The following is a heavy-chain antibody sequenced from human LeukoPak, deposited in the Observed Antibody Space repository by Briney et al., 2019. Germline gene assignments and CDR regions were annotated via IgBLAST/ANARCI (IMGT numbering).Heavy chain of an antibody. D-gene: IGHD3-22*01. CDR1: GFTFSSYA. J-gene: IGHJ3*02. Sequence: SGGSLRLSCAASGFTFSSYAMSWVRQAPGKGLEWVSAISGSGGSTYYADSVKGRFTISRDNSKNTLYLQMNSLRAEDTAVYYCAKDWDSSGYYYGPAFDIWGQGTMVTVSS. CDR3: AKDWDSSGYYYGPAFDI. CDR2: ISGSGGST. V-gene: IGHV3-23*01.